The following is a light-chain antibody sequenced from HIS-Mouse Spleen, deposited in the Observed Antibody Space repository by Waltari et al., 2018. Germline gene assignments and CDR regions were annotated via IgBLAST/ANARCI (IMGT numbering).Light chain of an antibody. Sequence: QTALTQPASVSGSPGQSITISCTGTISSVGRYNLVPWYHQHPGKAPKLMIYDGSKRPSGVSNRFSGSKSGNTASLTISGLQAEDEADYYCCSYAGSSTWVFGGGTKLTVL. CDR1: ISSVGRYNL. CDR3: CSYAGSSTWV. J-gene: IGLJ3*02. V-gene: IGLV2-23*01. CDR2: DGS.